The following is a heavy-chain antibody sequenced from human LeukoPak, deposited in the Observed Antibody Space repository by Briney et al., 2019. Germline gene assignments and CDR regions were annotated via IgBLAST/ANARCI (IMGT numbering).Heavy chain of an antibody. Sequence: ASVKVSCKASGGTFSSYTISWVRQAPGQGLEWMGRIIPILGIANYAQKFQGRVTITADKSTSTAYMELSSLRSEDTAVYYCARDTQDYYDSSGCPVLWGQGTLVTVSS. D-gene: IGHD3-22*01. V-gene: IGHV1-69*04. CDR1: GGTFSSYT. CDR3: ARDTQDYYDSSGCPVL. J-gene: IGHJ4*02. CDR2: IIPILGIA.